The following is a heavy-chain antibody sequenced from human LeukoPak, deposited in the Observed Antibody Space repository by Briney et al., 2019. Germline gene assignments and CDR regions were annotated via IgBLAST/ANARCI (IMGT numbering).Heavy chain of an antibody. D-gene: IGHD1-14*01. V-gene: IGHV3-15*01. Sequence: PGGSLRLSCAPSGFTFFNAWMTWVRQGPGKGLEWVGRIKSKTDGGTTDYAAPVKGRFTISRDDSKNMLDLQMNSLKTEDTAVYYCTTGYDYGDYWGQGTLVTVSS. CDR1: GFTFFNAW. CDR2: IKSKTDGGTT. CDR3: TTGYDYGDY. J-gene: IGHJ4*02.